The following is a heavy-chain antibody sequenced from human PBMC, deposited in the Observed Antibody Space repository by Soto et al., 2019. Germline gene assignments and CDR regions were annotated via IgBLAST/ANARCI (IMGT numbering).Heavy chain of an antibody. CDR3: ARVPTHPHGDSNKNNRFAP. D-gene: IGHD3-10*01. J-gene: IGHJ5*02. CDR1: GYSFVKYG. CDR2: ISPYNGNT. Sequence: ASVKVSCKASGYSFVKYGFSWVRQAPGQGLEWMGWISPYNGNTHYVQKYQGRVTMSTDTSTNTAFLELRTLRSDDTAVYYCARVPTHPHGDSNKNNRFAPWGQGTRATVSS. V-gene: IGHV1-18*04.